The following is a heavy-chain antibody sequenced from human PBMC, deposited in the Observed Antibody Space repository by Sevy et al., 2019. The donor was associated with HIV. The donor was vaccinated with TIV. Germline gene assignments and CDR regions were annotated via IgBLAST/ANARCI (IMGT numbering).Heavy chain of an antibody. Sequence: GGSLRRSCAASGFTFSNYFINWVRQAPGKGLEWVSSISSGSSYIFYAHSVKGRFTISRDNAKNSLYLHMNSLRAEETAVYYWARGDYYGSLYYYDYWGPGTLVTVSS. CDR2: ISSGSSYI. CDR3: ARGDYYGSLYYYDY. V-gene: IGHV3-21*01. J-gene: IGHJ4*02. CDR1: GFTFSNYF. D-gene: IGHD3-10*01.